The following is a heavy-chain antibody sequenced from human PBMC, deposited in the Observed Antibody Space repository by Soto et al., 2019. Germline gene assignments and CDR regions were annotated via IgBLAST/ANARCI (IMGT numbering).Heavy chain of an antibody. CDR1: GYTFTSYD. J-gene: IGHJ3*02. Sequence: QVPLVQSGAEVKKPGASVKVSCKASGYTFTSYDINWVRQATGQGLEWMGWMNPNSGNTGYAQKFQGRVTMTRNTSISTAYMELSSLRSEDTAVYYCARGDELLWFGELWNRHRRAGDAFDIWGQGTMVTVSS. V-gene: IGHV1-8*01. CDR2: MNPNSGNT. CDR3: ARGDELLWFGELWNRHRRAGDAFDI. D-gene: IGHD3-10*01.